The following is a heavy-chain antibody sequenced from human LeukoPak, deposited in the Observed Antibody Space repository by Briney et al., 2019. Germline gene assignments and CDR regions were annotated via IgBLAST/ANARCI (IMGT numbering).Heavy chain of an antibody. CDR1: GYTFTGYY. CDR3: ARNVGYYDSSGGY. J-gene: IGHJ4*02. D-gene: IGHD3-22*01. V-gene: IGHV1-2*02. Sequence: ASVKVSCKASGYTFTGYYMHWVRQAPGQRLEWMGWINPNSGGTNYAQKFQGRVTMTRDTSISTAYMELSRLRSDDTAVYYCARNVGYYDSSGGYWGQGALVTVSS. CDR2: INPNSGGT.